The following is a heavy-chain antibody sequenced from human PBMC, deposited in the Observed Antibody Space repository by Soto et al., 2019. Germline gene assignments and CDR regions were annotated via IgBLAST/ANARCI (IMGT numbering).Heavy chain of an antibody. CDR3: ERGGYCSSTSCYAFDI. Sequence: GGSLRLSCAASGFTFSSYDMHWVRQATGKGLEWVSAIGTAGDPYYPGSVKGRFTISRETAKNSLYLQMNSLRAGDTAVYYCERGGYCSSTSCYAFDIWGQGTMVTVSS. D-gene: IGHD2-2*01. V-gene: IGHV3-13*05. CDR2: IGTAGDP. J-gene: IGHJ3*02. CDR1: GFTFSSYD.